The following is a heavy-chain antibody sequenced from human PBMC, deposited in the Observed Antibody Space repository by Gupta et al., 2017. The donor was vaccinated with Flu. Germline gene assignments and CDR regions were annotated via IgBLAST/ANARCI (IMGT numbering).Heavy chain of an antibody. J-gene: IGHJ4*02. Sequence: EVQLVESGGGLVQPGGSLSLSCAASGFTFSSYEMNWVRQAPGKGLEWVSYISSSGSTIYYADSVKGRFTISRDNAKNSLYLQMNSLRAEDTAVYYCARAEGFGGEPLDYWGQGTLVTVSS. D-gene: IGHD3-10*01. V-gene: IGHV3-48*03. CDR2: ISSSGSTI. CDR1: GFTFSSYE. CDR3: ARAEGFGGEPLDY.